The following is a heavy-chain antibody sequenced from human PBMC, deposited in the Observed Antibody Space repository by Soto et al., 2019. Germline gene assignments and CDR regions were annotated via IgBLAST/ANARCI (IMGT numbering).Heavy chain of an antibody. J-gene: IGHJ6*01. D-gene: IGHD3-3*01. V-gene: IGHV3-23*01. CDR1: GFSFNKNS. CDR2: ISGSGFAL. Sequence: SLRLSCVASGFSFNKNSMTWVRQVPVKGLEWVAGISGSGFALFYSDSVKGRFNISRDNLKNTLYLQMNSLRVEDTAVYFCARDQDTVYGVVIRGSGMDLGGQGPAVTV. CDR3: ARDQDTVYGVVIRGSGMDL.